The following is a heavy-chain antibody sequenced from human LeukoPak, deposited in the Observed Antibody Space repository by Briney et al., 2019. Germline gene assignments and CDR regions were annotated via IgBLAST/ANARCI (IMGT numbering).Heavy chain of an antibody. J-gene: IGHJ3*02. Sequence: PSQTLSLTCTVSGGSISSGSYYWSWIRQPAGKGLEWIGRIYTSGSTNYNPSLKSRVTISVDTSKNQFSLKLSSVTAADTAVYYCARVGGSSGYYAFDIWGQGTMVTVSS. D-gene: IGHD3-22*01. CDR1: GGSISSGSYY. CDR2: IYTSGST. V-gene: IGHV4-61*02. CDR3: ARVGGSSGYYAFDI.